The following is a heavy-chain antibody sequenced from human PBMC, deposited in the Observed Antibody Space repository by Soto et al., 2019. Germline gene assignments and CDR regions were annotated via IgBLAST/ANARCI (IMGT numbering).Heavy chain of an antibody. D-gene: IGHD3-10*01. V-gene: IGHV4-31*03. J-gene: IGHJ6*03. CDR2: IYYSGST. CDR3: ARDVPSNYYGSGSYRKHYYYYYMDV. CDR1: GGSISSGGYY. Sequence: SETLSLTCTVSGGSISSGGYYWSWIRQHPGKGLEWIGYIYYSGSTYYNPSLKSRVTISVDTSKNQFSLKLSSVTAADTAVYYCARDVPSNYYGSGSYRKHYYYYYMDVWGKGTTVTVSS.